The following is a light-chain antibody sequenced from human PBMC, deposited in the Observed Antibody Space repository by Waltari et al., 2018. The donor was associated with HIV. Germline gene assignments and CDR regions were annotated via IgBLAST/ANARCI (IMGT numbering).Light chain of an antibody. CDR3: QLFQCCNNWV. V-gene: IGLV3-21*01. J-gene: IGLJ3*02. CDR1: KIGSES. CDR2: HDR. Sequence: SYVLTQPPSVSVAPGQTARITCEGNKIGSESVHWYQQRPGQAPVVVIYHDRHRPSGIHGRFAGSNSGNTATLTITRGEAGDEADYYCQLFQCCNNWVFGGGTKLTVL.